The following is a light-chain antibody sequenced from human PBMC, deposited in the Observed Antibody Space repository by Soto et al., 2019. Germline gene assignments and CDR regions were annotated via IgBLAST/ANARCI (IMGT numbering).Light chain of an antibody. CDR3: QTYDNTVTGFRV. CDR1: SSNIGADCG. Sequence: QSVLTQPPSVCGAPGQRVTISCTGSSSNIGADCGVHWYQQLPANAPRLLIYSNTNRPSGVPDRLSGSKSGTSASLTITRHQADDEAFYQCQTYDNTVTGFRVFGGGAKVTVL. CDR2: SNT. J-gene: IGLJ3*02. V-gene: IGLV1-40*01.